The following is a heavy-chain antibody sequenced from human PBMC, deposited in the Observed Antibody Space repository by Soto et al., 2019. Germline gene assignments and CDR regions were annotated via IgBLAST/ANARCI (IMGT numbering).Heavy chain of an antibody. Sequence: EVQLVESGGDLVKPGGSLRLSCVVSGFTFRNAWMSWVRQAPGRGLEWIGRIKPIADGGTAEYAAPMKGRFSLSRDDSKDTLFLHMDNLNTEDTGLYFCTTVYCATTSCFAPFDFWDQGTLVTVSS. CDR3: TTVYCATTSCFAPFDF. CDR2: IKPIADGGTA. V-gene: IGHV3-15*01. CDR1: GFTFRNAW. D-gene: IGHD2-2*01. J-gene: IGHJ4*02.